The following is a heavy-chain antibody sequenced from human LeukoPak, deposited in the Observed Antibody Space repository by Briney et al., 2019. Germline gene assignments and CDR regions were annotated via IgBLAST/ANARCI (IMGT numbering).Heavy chain of an antibody. V-gene: IGHV1-18*01. Sequence: GASVKVSCKTSGYTFITYGISWVRQAPGQGPEWMGWISPYNGNTNFIQSLQGRLTMTTDTSTRTAYMELRSLRSDDTAVYYCARDRGRLFSGGEFDYWGRGTLVTVSS. CDR1: GYTFITYG. CDR2: ISPYNGNT. J-gene: IGHJ4*02. D-gene: IGHD2-15*01. CDR3: ARDRGRLFSGGEFDY.